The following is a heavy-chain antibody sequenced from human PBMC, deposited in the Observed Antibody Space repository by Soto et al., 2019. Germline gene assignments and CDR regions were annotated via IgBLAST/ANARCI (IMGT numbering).Heavy chain of an antibody. CDR2: IYSGGET. D-gene: IGHD3-22*01. CDR3: ARGPGGYYDY. J-gene: IGHJ4*02. V-gene: IGHV3-53*02. Sequence: EMQLVETGGGLVQPGGSLRLSCAASGFSVINSSMTWVRLAPGMGLEWVSVIYSGGETLYADSVKGRFTISRDNSKNSLYLQMNSLRAEDTALYYCARGPGGYYDYWGQGTLVTVSS. CDR1: GFSVINSS.